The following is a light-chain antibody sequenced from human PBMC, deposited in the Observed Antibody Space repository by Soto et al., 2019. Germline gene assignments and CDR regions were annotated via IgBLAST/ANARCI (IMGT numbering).Light chain of an antibody. V-gene: IGKV2-28*01. Sequence: DIVMTQSPLSLTVTPGEPASISCKSGQSLLHSNGYNYLDRYLQKQGQSPQLLVCLSSTRASGVPDRFSGSGSDTEFTLNISRVEADDVAVYSCMQTLQSPSWTFGQGTKVNVK. CDR3: MQTLQSPSWT. J-gene: IGKJ1*01. CDR1: QSLLHSNGYNY. CDR2: LSS.